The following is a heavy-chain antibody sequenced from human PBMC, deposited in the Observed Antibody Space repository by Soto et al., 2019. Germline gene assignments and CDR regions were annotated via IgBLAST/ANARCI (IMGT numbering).Heavy chain of an antibody. Sequence: QVQLQESGPGLVKPAETLSLTCSVSGASVTSGLYYWTWIRQPPGRGLEWMGFIYDGGGSNYSPSVRGRGTMSVDPSTNQLALNLTSVTVADTAVYYCARADGREFDYDDVWVTRGDWFDPWGQGTLVTVSS. D-gene: IGHD3-16*01. CDR1: GASVTSGLYY. CDR3: ARADGREFDYDDVWVTRGDWFDP. J-gene: IGHJ5*02. V-gene: IGHV4-61*01. CDR2: IYDGGGS.